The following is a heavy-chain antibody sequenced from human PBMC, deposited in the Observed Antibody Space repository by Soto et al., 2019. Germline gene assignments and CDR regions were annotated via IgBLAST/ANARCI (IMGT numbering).Heavy chain of an antibody. CDR3: ARSGRGKSGSYYGRNNDAFDI. J-gene: IGHJ3*02. D-gene: IGHD1-26*01. CDR1: GFTFSSYG. Sequence: GGSLRLSCAASGFTFSSYGMHWVRQAPGKGLEWVAVIWYDGSNKYYADSVKGRFTISRDNSKNTLYLQMNSLRAEDTAVYYCARSGRGKSGSYYGRNNDAFDIWGQGTMVTVSS. CDR2: IWYDGSNK. V-gene: IGHV3-33*01.